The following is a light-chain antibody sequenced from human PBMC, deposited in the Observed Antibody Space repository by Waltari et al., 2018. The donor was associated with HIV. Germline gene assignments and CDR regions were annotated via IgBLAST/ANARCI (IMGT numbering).Light chain of an antibody. CDR3: MVAAQFPRKYP. CDR2: QTS. J-gene: IGKJ2*01. Sequence: DIVMTQSPLSSPVSLGQPASFSCRSTQSLEHSDGNTYLSWLHQRPGQPPRLLIYQTSQRMAGVTDRFSGSGTGTDFALNISRVEAEDVGNYYCMVAAQFPRKYPLGQGAKLEI. V-gene: IGKV2-24*01. CDR1: QSLEHSDGNTY.